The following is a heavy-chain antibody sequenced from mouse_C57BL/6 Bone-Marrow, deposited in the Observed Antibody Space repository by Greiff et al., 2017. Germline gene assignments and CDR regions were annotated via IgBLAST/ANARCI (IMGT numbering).Heavy chain of an antibody. Sequence: QVQLQQSGAELVKPGASVKLSCTASGYTFTEYTIHWVQQRSGQGLEWIGWVYPGSGSRKYNEKFKAKAKLSADKYSSTVYMELSRLTSEDSAVYFCARHWCYDGYYVGFAYWGQGTLVTVSA. CDR1: GYTFTEYT. J-gene: IGHJ3*01. CDR2: VYPGSGSR. D-gene: IGHD2-3*01. CDR3: ARHWCYDGYYVGFAY. V-gene: IGHV1-62-2*01.